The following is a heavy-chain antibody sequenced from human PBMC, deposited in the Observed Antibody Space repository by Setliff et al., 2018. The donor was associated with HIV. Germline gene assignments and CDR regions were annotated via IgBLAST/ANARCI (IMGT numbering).Heavy chain of an antibody. CDR3: ARRVILSYGYYFDY. V-gene: IGHV4-39*01. J-gene: IGHJ4*02. CDR2: IYYSGNT. D-gene: IGHD3-16*02. Sequence: PSETLSLTCTVSGGSISSSNYYWGWLRQPPGKGLEWTGSIYYSGNTYYDPSLKSRVTISVDTSKNQFSLKLSSVTAADTAVYHCARRVILSYGYYFDYWGQGTLVTVSS. CDR1: GGSISSSNYY.